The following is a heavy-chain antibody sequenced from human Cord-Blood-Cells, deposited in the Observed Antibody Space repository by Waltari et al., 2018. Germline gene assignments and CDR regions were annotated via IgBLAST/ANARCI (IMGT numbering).Heavy chain of an antibody. D-gene: IGHD2-21*02. CDR3: ARDIPHLSAYCGGDCYSNYYYGMDV. J-gene: IGHJ6*02. CDR1: GGTFSSYA. CDR2: TIPIFGTA. Sequence: QVQLVQSGAEVRQPGSSVEVSCTASGGTFSSYAISWVRQARGQGIEWMGGTIPIFGTANYAQKFQGRVTITADESTSTAYMELSSLRSEGTAVYYCARDIPHLSAYCGGDCYSNYYYGMDVWGQGATVTVSS. V-gene: IGHV1-69*01.